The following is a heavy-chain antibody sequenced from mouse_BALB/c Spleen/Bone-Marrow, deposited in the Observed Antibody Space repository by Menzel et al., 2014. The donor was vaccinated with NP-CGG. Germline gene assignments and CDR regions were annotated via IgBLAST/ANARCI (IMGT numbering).Heavy chain of an antibody. D-gene: IGHD1-2*01. CDR1: GFDFSGYW. V-gene: IGHV4-1*02. Sequence: EVKVVESGGGLVQPGGSLKLSCAASGFDFSGYWMTWVRQAPGKGLEWIGEINPDSSTINYTPSLKDKFIISRDNAKNALYLQMSKVRSEDTALYYCARPGYDGYQDVWGAGTTVTVSS. J-gene: IGHJ1*01. CDR3: ARPGYDGYQDV. CDR2: INPDSSTI.